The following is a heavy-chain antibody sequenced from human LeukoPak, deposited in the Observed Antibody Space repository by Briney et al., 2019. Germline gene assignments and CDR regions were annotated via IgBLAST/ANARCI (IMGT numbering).Heavy chain of an antibody. Sequence: PGGTLRLSCAASGFTLDYYGMIWVRQAPGKGLKWVSRINWNGGSTEYADSVKGRYTISRDNAKHPPSLQMNSRRAEHTALYYFARGGFGDLGGVYYYYYMDVWGKGTTVTVSS. CDR2: INWNGGST. CDR1: GFTLDYYG. J-gene: IGHJ6*03. D-gene: IGHD3-10*01. V-gene: IGHV3-20*04. CDR3: ARGGFGDLGGVYYYYYMDV.